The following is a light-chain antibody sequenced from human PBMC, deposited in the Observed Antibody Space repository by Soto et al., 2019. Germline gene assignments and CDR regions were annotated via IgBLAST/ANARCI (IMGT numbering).Light chain of an antibody. V-gene: IGKV3-20*01. J-gene: IGKJ1*01. CDR1: QSLSSN. Sequence: EIVMTQSPATLSVSPGERATLSCRASQSLSSNLAWYQQKPGQAPRLLIYGASNRATGIPDRFSGSGSGTDFTLTISRLEPEDFAVYYCQQYGSSGTFGQGTKVDI. CDR3: QQYGSSGT. CDR2: GAS.